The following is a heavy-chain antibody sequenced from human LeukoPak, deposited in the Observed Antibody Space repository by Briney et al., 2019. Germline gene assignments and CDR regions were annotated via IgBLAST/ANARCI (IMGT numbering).Heavy chain of an antibody. CDR3: AREGSLHDAFDI. J-gene: IGHJ3*02. CDR2: ISSSGSTI. D-gene: IGHD1-26*01. CDR1: GFTFSNAW. V-gene: IGHV3-11*04. Sequence: GGSLRLSCATSGFTFSNAWMTWIRQAPGKGLEWVSYISSSGSTIYYADSVKGRFTISRDNAKNSLYLQMNSLRAEDTAVYYCAREGSLHDAFDIWGQGTMVTVSS.